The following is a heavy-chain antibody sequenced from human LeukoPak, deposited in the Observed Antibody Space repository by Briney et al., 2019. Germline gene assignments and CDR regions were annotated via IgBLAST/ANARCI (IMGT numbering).Heavy chain of an antibody. D-gene: IGHD5-18*01. CDR1: GFTFSSYA. J-gene: IGHJ2*01. CDR2: ISGSGGST. Sequence: GGSLRLSCAASGFTFSSYAMSWDRQAPGKGLEWVSAISGSGGSTYYADSVKGRFTISRDNSKNTLYLQMNSLRAEDTAVYYCAKDRDTRGYSYDWWYFDLWGRGTLVTVSS. V-gene: IGHV3-23*01. CDR3: AKDRDTRGYSYDWWYFDL.